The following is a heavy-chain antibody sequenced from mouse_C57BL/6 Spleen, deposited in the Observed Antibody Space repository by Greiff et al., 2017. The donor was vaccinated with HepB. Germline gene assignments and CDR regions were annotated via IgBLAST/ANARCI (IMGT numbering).Heavy chain of an antibody. Sequence: EVQLQQSGPELVKPGASVKISCKASGYTFTDYYMNWVKQSHGKSLEWIGDINPNNGGTSYNQKFKGKATLTVDKSSSTAYMELRSLTSEDSAVYYCARKGYYRAWFAYWGQGTLVTVSA. D-gene: IGHD2-12*01. CDR1: GYTFTDYY. J-gene: IGHJ3*01. CDR3: ARKGYYRAWFAY. CDR2: INPNNGGT. V-gene: IGHV1-26*01.